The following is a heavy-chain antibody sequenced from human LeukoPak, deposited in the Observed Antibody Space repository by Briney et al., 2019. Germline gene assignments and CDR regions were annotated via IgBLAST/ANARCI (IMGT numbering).Heavy chain of an antibody. CDR2: IRYDGSNK. J-gene: IGHJ6*03. CDR1: GFTSSGYG. V-gene: IGHV3-30*02. Sequence: GGSLRLSCAASGFTSSGYGMHWVRQAPGKGLEWVAFIRYDGSNKFYAASVKGRFTISRDNSKNTLYLQMNTMRAEDTAVYYCARVPRSYYYYYMDVWGKGTTVTVSS. CDR3: ARVPRSYYYYYMDV.